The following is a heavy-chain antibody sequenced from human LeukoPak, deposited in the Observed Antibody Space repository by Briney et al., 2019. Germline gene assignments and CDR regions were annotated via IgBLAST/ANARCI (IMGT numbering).Heavy chain of an antibody. J-gene: IGHJ4*02. D-gene: IGHD6-19*01. CDR3: ASGGTGGWYHFDC. Sequence: PGGSLRLSCAASGFTVSSNYMSWVRQAPGKGLEWVSVIYSSGSTYYADSVKGRFTISRDNSKNTLYLQMNSLRAEDTAVYYCASGGTGGWYHFDCWGPGALVTVSS. CDR1: GFTVSSNY. CDR2: IYSSGST. V-gene: IGHV3-66*01.